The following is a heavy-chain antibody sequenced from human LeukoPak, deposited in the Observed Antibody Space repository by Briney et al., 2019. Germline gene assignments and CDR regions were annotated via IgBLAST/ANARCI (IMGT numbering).Heavy chain of an antibody. D-gene: IGHD3-16*01. CDR2: IGGSGGST. J-gene: IGHJ3*02. CDR1: GFTFSSYA. CDR3: ARPTFDAFDI. V-gene: IGHV3-23*01. Sequence: GGSLRLSCAASGFTFSSYAMSWVRQAPGKGLEWVSAIGGSGGSTYYADSVKGRFTISRDNSKNTLYLQMNSLRAEDTAVYYCARPTFDAFDIWGQGTMVTVSS.